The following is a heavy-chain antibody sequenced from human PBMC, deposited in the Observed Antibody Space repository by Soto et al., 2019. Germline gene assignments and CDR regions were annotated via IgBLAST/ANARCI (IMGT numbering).Heavy chain of an antibody. CDR3: ARDRGYADAFDI. CDR1: VGSISSGGYY. Sequence: PSETLSLTGTVSVGSISSGGYYWSWILQHPEKGLEWIGYIYYSGSTSYNPSLKSRVTISVDTSKNQFSLRLNSVTAADTAVYFCARDRGYADAFDIWGQGTMVTVSS. CDR2: IYYSGST. D-gene: IGHD5-12*01. V-gene: IGHV4-31*03. J-gene: IGHJ3*02.